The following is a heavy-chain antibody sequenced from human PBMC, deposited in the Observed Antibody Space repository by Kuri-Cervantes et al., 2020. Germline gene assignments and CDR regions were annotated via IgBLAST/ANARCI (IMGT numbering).Heavy chain of an antibody. CDR3: ARAGHGGDAFDI. CDR2: IKQDGSEK. Sequence: GESLKISCAASGFTFSRYWMTWVRQAPGKGLEWVANIKQDGSEKYYVDSVKGRFTISRDNAKNSVYLQMNSLRAEDTAVYYCARAGHGGDAFDIWGQGTMVTVSS. J-gene: IGHJ3*02. CDR1: GFTFSRYW. V-gene: IGHV3-7*01.